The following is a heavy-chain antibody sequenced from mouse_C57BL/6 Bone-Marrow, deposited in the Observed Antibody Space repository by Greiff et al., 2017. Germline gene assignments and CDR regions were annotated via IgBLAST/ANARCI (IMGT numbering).Heavy chain of an antibody. CDR2: IYPGDGDT. J-gene: IGHJ3*01. CDR3: ARGGYDAWFAY. CDR1: GYAFSSSW. D-gene: IGHD2-2*01. V-gene: IGHV1-82*01. Sequence: QVQLQQSGPELVKPGASVKISCKASGYAFSSSWMNWVKQRPGKGLEWIGRIYPGDGDTNYNGKFKGKATLTADKSSSTDYMQLSSLTSDDSAVYFCARGGYDAWFAYWGQGTLVTVSA.